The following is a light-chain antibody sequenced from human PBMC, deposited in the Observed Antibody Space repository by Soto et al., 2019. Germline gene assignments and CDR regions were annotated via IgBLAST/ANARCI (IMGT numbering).Light chain of an antibody. J-gene: IGKJ4*01. V-gene: IGKV3-20*01. CDR2: GGS. CDR3: QQYGRSPT. CDR1: QSVTSSF. Sequence: EIVLTQSPGILSLSPGERATLSCRASQSVTSSFLAWYQQKLGQAPRLLIYGGSSRATGIPDRFSGSGSGTDFTLTISSLEPEDFAVYYCQQYGRSPTFGGGTKVEIK.